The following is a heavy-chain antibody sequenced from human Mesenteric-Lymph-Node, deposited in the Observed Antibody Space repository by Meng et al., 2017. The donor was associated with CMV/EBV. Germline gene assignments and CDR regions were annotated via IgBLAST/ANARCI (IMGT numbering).Heavy chain of an antibody. CDR3: ARGSTGYSNSWYRY. V-gene: IGHV4-61*05. CDR1: GGSISSSTYY. D-gene: IGHD6-13*01. CDR2: IYDSGST. Sequence: SETLSLTCAVSGGSISSSTYYWGWIRQPPGKGLEWIGYIYDSGSTNYNPSLKSRVTISVDTSKNQFSLKVTSVTAADTAVYYCARGSTGYSNSWYRYWGQGTLVTVSS. J-gene: IGHJ4*02.